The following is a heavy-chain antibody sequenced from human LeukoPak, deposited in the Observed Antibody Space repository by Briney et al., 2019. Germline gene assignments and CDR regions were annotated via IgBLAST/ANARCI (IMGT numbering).Heavy chain of an antibody. J-gene: IGHJ6*02. Sequence: SETLSLTCTVSGGSISSGDYYWSWIRQPSGKGLEWIGYIYYSGSTYYNPSLKSRVTISVDTSKNQFSLKLSSVTAADTAVYYCARVVQQLGSLGMDVWGQGTTVTVSS. D-gene: IGHD6-13*01. CDR2: IYYSGST. CDR3: ARVVQQLGSLGMDV. CDR1: GGSISSGDYY. V-gene: IGHV4-61*08.